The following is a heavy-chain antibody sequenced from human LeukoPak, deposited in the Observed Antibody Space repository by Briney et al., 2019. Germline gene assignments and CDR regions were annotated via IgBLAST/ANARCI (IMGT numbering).Heavy chain of an antibody. V-gene: IGHV3-43*02. CDR1: GFTFDDYA. CDR2: ISGDGGST. D-gene: IGHD5-18*01. J-gene: IGHJ4*02. Sequence: HPGGSLRLSCAASGFTFDDYAMHWVRQAPGKGLGWVSLISGDGGSTYYADSVKGRFTISRDNSKNSLYLQMNSLRTEDTALYYCAKDIGYSYGPMGNYWGQGTLVTVSS. CDR3: AKDIGYSYGPMGNY.